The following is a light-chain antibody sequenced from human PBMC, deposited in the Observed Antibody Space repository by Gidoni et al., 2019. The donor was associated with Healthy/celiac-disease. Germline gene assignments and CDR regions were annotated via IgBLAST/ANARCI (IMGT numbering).Light chain of an antibody. J-gene: IGLJ2*01. Sequence: SYELTQPPAVSVSPGQTASITCPGDKLGDKYACWYQQKPGQSPVLVIYQDSKRPSGIPDRFSGSNSGNTATLTISGTQAMAEADYYCQAWDSSTVVFGGGTKLTVL. CDR1: KLGDKY. V-gene: IGLV3-1*01. CDR3: QAWDSSTVV. CDR2: QDS.